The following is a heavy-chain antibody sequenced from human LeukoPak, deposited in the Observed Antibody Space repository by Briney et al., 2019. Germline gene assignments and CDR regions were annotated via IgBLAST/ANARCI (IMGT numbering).Heavy chain of an antibody. J-gene: IGHJ4*02. D-gene: IGHD6-19*01. CDR1: GGSISSYY. V-gene: IGHV4-59*01. CDR3: ARVADHSSGWSYYFDY. Sequence: PSETLSLTCTVSGGSISSYYWSWIRQPPGKGLEWIGYIYYSGSTNYNPSLKSRVTISVDTSKNQFSLKLSSVTAADTAVYYCARVADHSSGWSYYFDYWGQGTLVTVSS. CDR2: IYYSGST.